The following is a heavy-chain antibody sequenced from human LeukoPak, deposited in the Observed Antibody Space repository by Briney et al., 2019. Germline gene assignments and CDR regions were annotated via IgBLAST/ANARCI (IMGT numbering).Heavy chain of an antibody. CDR1: GFTFSSHG. V-gene: IGHV3-7*01. J-gene: IGHJ4*02. D-gene: IGHD3-3*01. Sequence: GGSLRLSCAASGFTFSSHGMNWVRQAPGKGLEWVANIKQDGSEKYYVDSVKGRFTISRDNAKNSLYLQMNSLRAEDTAVYYCARDRNSDFWSGYYTNYFDYWGQGTEVTVSS. CDR3: ARDRNSDFWSGYYTNYFDY. CDR2: IKQDGSEK.